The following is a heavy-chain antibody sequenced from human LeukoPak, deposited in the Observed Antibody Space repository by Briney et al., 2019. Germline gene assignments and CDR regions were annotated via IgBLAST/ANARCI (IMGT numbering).Heavy chain of an antibody. CDR2: ISYDGSNK. CDR1: GFTFSSYA. CDR3: ARGQMATIWEFDY. J-gene: IGHJ4*02. Sequence: GGSLRLSCAASGFTFSSYAMHWVRQAPGKGLEWVAVISYDGSNKYYADSVKGRFTISRDNSKNTLYLQMNSLRAEDTAVYYCARGQMATIWEFDYWGREPWSPSPQ. V-gene: IGHV3-30-3*01. D-gene: IGHD5-24*01.